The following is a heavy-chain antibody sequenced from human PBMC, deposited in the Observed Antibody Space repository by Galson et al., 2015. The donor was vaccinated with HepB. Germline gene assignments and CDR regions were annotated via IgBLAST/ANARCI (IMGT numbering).Heavy chain of an antibody. CDR3: VFLRGDDLKPLDF. CDR2: ISSSSTTI. CDR1: TFIFSPYS. J-gene: IGHJ4*02. V-gene: IGHV3-48*04. D-gene: IGHD2-21*02. Sequence: SLRLSCAASTFIFSPYSMNWVRQAPGKGLEWISYISSSSTTIYYADSVKGRFTISRDNAQNSLYLQMNSLRAEDMAVYYCVFLRGDDLKPLDFWGQGTLVTVSS.